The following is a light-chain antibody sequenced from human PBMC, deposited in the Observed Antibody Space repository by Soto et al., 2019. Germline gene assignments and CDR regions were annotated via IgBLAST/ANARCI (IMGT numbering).Light chain of an antibody. V-gene: IGLV1-40*01. CDR3: QSYDSSLSGYV. CDR1: SCNIGAGYD. CDR2: GNS. Sequence: QSVLTQPPSVSGAPGQRVTISCTGSSCNIGAGYDVHWYQQLPGTAPKLIIYGNSNRPSGVPDRFSGSKSGTSASLAITGLQAEDEADYYCQSYDSSLSGYVFGTGTKLTVL. J-gene: IGLJ1*01.